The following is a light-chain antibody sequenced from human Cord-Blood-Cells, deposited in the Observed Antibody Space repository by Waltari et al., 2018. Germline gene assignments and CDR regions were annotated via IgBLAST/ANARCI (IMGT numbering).Light chain of an antibody. J-gene: IGLJ1*01. CDR3: CSYAGSYV. V-gene: IGLV2-11*01. CDR2: DVS. CDR1: SSDVGGFNY. Sequence: QSALTLPRSVSGSPGQSVTIPCPGTSSDVGGFNYVSWYQQHPGKAPKLMIYDVSKRPSGVPDRFSGSKSGNTASLTISGLQAEDEADYYCCSYAGSYVFGTGTKVTVL.